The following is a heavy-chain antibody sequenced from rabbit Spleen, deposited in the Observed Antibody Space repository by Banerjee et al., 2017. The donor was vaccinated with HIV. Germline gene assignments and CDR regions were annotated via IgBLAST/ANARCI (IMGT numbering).Heavy chain of an antibody. CDR3: ARSRYYDYDLDL. J-gene: IGHJ6*01. Sequence: QSLEESGGGLAKPEGSLTLTCKASGIDFSSYYHMCWVRQAPGKGLEWIACINIVTGKSVYASWAKGRFIMFRTSSTTVTLQMTSLTVADTATYFCARSRYYDYDLDLWGPGTLVTVS. CDR1: GIDFSSYYH. D-gene: IGHD6-1*01. CDR2: INIVTGKS. V-gene: IGHV1S40*01.